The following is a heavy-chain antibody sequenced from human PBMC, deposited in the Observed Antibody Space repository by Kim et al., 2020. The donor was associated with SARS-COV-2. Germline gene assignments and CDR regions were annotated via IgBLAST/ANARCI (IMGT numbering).Heavy chain of an antibody. D-gene: IGHD5-18*01. V-gene: IGHV5-51*01. J-gene: IGHJ4*02. Sequence: PSFQGRGTISADKSISTAYLQWSSLKASDTAMYYCARQGYSYGLGYFDYWGQGTLVTVSS. CDR3: ARQGYSYGLGYFDY.